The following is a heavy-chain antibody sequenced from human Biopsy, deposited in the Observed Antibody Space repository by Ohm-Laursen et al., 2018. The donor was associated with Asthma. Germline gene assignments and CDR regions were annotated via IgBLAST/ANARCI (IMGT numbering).Heavy chain of an antibody. CDR2: MYHSGSP. V-gene: IGHV4-39*01. Sequence: SQTLSLTCSVSPGSITSSSYYWGWIRQPPGKGMEWIGSMYHSGSPYYHPSLKSRATISVDTSKNQLSLKMSSVTAADTAVYFCVRHQYSSSWSTFDYWGQGALVTVSS. CDR1: PGSITSSSYY. J-gene: IGHJ4*02. CDR3: VRHQYSSSWSTFDY. D-gene: IGHD3-22*01.